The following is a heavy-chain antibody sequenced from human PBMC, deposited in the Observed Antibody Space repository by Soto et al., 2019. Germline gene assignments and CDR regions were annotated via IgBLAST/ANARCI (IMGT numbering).Heavy chain of an antibody. Sequence: QVQLQESGPGLVKPSETLSLTCNVSGDSIRSYFWSWIRQPPGKGLEWIGYIPYSGGPTYNPSLKSRVTISIDTSKKQFSLRMTSVIAADTAVYYCASSKMGLISVLETWGQGTLVTVSA. D-gene: IGHD2-8*01. CDR1: GDSIRSYF. CDR2: IPYSGGP. J-gene: IGHJ5*02. V-gene: IGHV4-59*01. CDR3: ASSKMGLISVLET.